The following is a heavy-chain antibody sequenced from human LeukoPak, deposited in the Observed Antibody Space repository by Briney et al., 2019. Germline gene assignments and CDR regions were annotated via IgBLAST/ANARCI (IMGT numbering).Heavy chain of an antibody. CDR1: GFTFSIYG. CDR3: ARAYYLDSSVTPDY. D-gene: IGHD3-22*01. CDR2: IWYDGSNK. V-gene: IGHV3-33*01. J-gene: IGHJ4*02. Sequence: GGSLRLSCAASGFTFSIYGMHWVRQAPGKGLEWMALIWYDGSNKYYADSVKGRFTISRDNSKNTVYLQMNSLRAEDTAVYYCARAYYLDSSVTPDYWGQGTLVTVSS.